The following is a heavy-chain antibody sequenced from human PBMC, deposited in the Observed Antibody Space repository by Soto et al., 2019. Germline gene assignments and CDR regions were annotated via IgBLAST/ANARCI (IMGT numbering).Heavy chain of an antibody. V-gene: IGHV3-7*01. Sequence: GSLRLSCVVSGLTVSSNSMNWVRQAPGKGLEWVANIKQDGSEKYYVDSVKGRFTISRDNAKNSLYLQMNSLRAEDTAVYYCARDRYSYYDFWSGSLPYYYYGMDVWGQGTTVTVSS. J-gene: IGHJ6*02. CDR2: IKQDGSEK. CDR3: ARDRYSYYDFWSGSLPYYYYGMDV. D-gene: IGHD3-3*01. CDR1: GLTVSSNS.